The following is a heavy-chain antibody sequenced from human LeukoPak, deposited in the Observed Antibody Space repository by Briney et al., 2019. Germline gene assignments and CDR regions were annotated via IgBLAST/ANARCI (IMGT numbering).Heavy chain of an antibody. D-gene: IGHD3-22*01. CDR3: ARAATSGYWVTA. J-gene: IGHJ1*01. CDR1: GFTFSSYP. CDR2: ISDSGGST. V-gene: IGHV3-23*01. Sequence: GGSLRLSCAASGFTFSSYPMTWVRQAPGKGLEWVSSISDSGGSTYHADSVTGRFTICRDNSKSTLYLQMNSLRVEDTAVYFCARAATSGYWVTAWGQGTLVTVSS.